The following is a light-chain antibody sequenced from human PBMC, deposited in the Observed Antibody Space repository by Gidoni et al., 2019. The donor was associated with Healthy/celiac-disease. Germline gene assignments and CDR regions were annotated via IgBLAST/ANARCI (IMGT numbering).Light chain of an antibody. CDR1: QGISNS. CDR2: AAS. Sequence: DIQMTQSPSSLSASVGDRVTITCRASQGISNSLAWYQQKPGKAPKLLLYAASRLESGVPSRFSGSGSGTDYTLPISSLQPEAFATYYCQQYYSTPITFGQGTRLEIK. J-gene: IGKJ5*01. CDR3: QQYYSTPIT. V-gene: IGKV1-NL1*01.